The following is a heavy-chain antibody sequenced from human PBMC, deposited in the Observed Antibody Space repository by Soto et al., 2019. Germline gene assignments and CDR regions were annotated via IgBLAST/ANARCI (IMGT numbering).Heavy chain of an antibody. CDR3: AREPDFWSGYPSPFDY. Sequence: ASVKVSCKASGYTFTSYDINWVRQATGQGLEWMGWMNPNSGNTAYAQKFQGRVTMTRNTSTSTAYMELSSLRSEDTAVYYCAREPDFWSGYPSPFDYWGQGTLVTVSS. D-gene: IGHD3-3*01. V-gene: IGHV1-8*01. J-gene: IGHJ4*02. CDR2: MNPNSGNT. CDR1: GYTFTSYD.